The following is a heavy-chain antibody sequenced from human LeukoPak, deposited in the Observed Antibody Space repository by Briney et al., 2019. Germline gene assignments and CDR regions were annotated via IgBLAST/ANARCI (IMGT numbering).Heavy chain of an antibody. CDR3: ARDWEYYDSSGYFHWFDP. CDR1: GYTFTSYG. J-gene: IGHJ5*02. Sequence: RASVKVSCKASGYTFTSYGISWVRQAPGQGLEWMGWISAYNGNTNYAQKLQGRVTMTTDTSTSTAYMELRSLRSDDTAVYYCARDWEYYDSSGYFHWFDPWGQGTLVTVSS. V-gene: IGHV1-18*01. D-gene: IGHD3-22*01. CDR2: ISAYNGNT.